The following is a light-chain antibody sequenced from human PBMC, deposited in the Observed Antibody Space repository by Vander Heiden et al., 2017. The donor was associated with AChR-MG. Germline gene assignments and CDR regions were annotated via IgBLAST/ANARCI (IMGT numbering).Light chain of an antibody. CDR1: SSNTGAGYD. CDR2: DNE. J-gene: IGLJ3*02. V-gene: IGLV1-40*01. Sequence: SVLTQPPSVSGAPGQRVTMSCTGNSSNTGAGYDVHWYQQLPGTAPRLLIYDNEIRPSGVPDRCSGSKSGTSASLVITGLQAEDEAVYHCQSYDNGLESLVFGGGTQLTVL. CDR3: QSYDNGLESLV.